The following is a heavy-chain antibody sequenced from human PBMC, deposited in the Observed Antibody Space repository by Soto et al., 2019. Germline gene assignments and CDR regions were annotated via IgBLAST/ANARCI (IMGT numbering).Heavy chain of an antibody. V-gene: IGHV1-69*06. Sequence: SVKVSCKASGGTFSSYAISWVRQAPGQGLEWMGGIIPIFGTANYAQKFQGRVTITADKSTSTAYMELSSLRSEDTAVYYCARGGCSSTSSYPAYYGMDVWGKGTTVTVSS. CDR3: ARGGCSSTSSYPAYYGMDV. CDR1: GGTFSSYA. CDR2: IIPIFGTA. J-gene: IGHJ6*04. D-gene: IGHD2-2*01.